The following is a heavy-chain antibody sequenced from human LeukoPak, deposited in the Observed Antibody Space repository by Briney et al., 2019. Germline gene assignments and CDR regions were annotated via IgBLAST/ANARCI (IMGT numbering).Heavy chain of an antibody. J-gene: IGHJ4*02. Sequence: PSETLSLTCTVSGYSISSGYYWGWIRQPAGKGLEWIGRIYTSGSTNYNPSLKSRVTISVDTSKNQFSLKLSSVTAADTAVYYCARLRDRVPFDYWGQGTLVPVSS. CDR2: IYTSGST. CDR3: ARLRDRVPFDY. D-gene: IGHD5-12*01. CDR1: GYSISSGYY. V-gene: IGHV4-61*02.